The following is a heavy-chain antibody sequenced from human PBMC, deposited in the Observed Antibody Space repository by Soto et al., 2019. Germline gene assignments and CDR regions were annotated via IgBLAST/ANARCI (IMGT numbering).Heavy chain of an antibody. Sequence: GGSLRPSCTASGFTFGDYAMSWFRQAPGKGLEWVGFIRSKAYGGTTEYAASVKGRFTISRDDSKSIAYLQMNSLKTEDTAVYYCTRDLHPLGYCSGGSCYSYNWFDPWGQETLVTVSS. CDR3: TRDLHPLGYCSGGSCYSYNWFDP. V-gene: IGHV3-49*03. J-gene: IGHJ5*02. D-gene: IGHD2-15*01. CDR1: GFTFGDYA. CDR2: IRSKAYGGTT.